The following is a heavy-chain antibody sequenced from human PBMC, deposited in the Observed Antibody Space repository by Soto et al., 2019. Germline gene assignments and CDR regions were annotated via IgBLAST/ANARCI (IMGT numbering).Heavy chain of an antibody. Sequence: GGSLRLSCAASGFTFSRFELHWVRQAPGKGLEWISYISSSGSTAYYASSVEGRFTISRDNANNSVCLQMDSLRAEDTALYYCTRAAWFPYLSFYWGQGALVTVSS. D-gene: IGHD3-10*01. V-gene: IGHV3-48*03. CDR3: TRAAWFPYLSFY. J-gene: IGHJ4*02. CDR2: ISSSGSTA. CDR1: GFTFSRFE.